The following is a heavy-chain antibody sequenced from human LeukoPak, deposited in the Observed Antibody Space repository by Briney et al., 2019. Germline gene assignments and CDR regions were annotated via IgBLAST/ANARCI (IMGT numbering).Heavy chain of an antibody. CDR2: IYYSGST. V-gene: IGHV4-59*01. CDR1: GGSISSYY. Sequence: SETLSLTCAVYGGSISSYYWSWIRQPPGKGLEWIGYIYYSGSTNYNPSLKSRVTISVDTSKNQFSLKLSSVTAADTAVYYCARDLGSSSYYYYMDVWGKGTTVTVSS. J-gene: IGHJ6*03. D-gene: IGHD6-6*01. CDR3: ARDLGSSSYYYYMDV.